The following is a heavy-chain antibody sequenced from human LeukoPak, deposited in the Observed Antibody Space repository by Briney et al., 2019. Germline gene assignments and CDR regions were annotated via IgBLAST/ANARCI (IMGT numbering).Heavy chain of an antibody. D-gene: IGHD3-22*01. Sequence: GGSLRLSCAASGFTFSSYGMYWVRQAPGEGLEWVAVIWYDGSNKYYADSVKGRFTISRDNSKNTLYLQMNSLRAEDTAVYYCARDCHYDSSGPQLDYWGQGTLVTVSS. CDR2: IWYDGSNK. J-gene: IGHJ4*02. CDR1: GFTFSSYG. CDR3: ARDCHYDSSGPQLDY. V-gene: IGHV3-33*01.